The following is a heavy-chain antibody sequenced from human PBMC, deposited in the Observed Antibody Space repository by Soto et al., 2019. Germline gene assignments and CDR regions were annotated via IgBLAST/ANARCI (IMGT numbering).Heavy chain of an antibody. CDR2: ITWNGGSL. CDR1: GFTFHDHA. J-gene: IGHJ3*02. D-gene: IGHD2-8*02. V-gene: IGHV3-9*01. Sequence: GGSLRLSCVASGFTFHDHAMHWVRQVPGKGLEWVSLITWNGGSLAYADSIKGRFTISRDNAKNSLYLQMNSLRAEDTAFYYCTRGYCTVGSCAFDIWGQGTVVTVSS. CDR3: TRGYCTVGSCAFDI.